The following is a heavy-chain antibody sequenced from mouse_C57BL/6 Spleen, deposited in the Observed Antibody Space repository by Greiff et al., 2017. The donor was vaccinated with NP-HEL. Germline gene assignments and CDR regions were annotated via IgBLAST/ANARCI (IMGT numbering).Heavy chain of an antibody. D-gene: IGHD3-2*02. CDR1: GYAFSSSW. CDR3: AHTAQASWFAY. V-gene: IGHV1-82*01. CDR2: IYPGDGDT. Sequence: QVQLKQSGPELVKPGASVKISCTASGYAFSSSWMNWVKQRPGKGLEWIGRIYPGDGDTNYNGKFKGKATLTADKSSSTAYMQLSSLTSEDSAVYFCAHTAQASWFAYWGQGTLVTVSA. J-gene: IGHJ3*01.